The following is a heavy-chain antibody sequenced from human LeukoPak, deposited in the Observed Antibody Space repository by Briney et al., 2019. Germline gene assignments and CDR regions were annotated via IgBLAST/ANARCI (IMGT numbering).Heavy chain of an antibody. CDR1: GGSITAGNHH. CDR3: AKYGNSGWVIDN. D-gene: IGHD6-19*01. CDR2: IYYTGGT. J-gene: IGHJ4*02. V-gene: IGHV4-61*01. Sequence: SETLSLTCTVSGGSITAGNHHWTWIRQPPGKGLEYIGYIYYTGGTNYNPSLKSRVTISVDTSKNQFSLKLSSVTAADTAVYFCAKYGNSGWVIDNWGQGTLVTVSS.